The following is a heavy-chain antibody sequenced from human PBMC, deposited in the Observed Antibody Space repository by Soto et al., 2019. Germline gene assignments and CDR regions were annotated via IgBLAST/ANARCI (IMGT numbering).Heavy chain of an antibody. D-gene: IGHD3-3*01. Sequence: QVQLVESGGGVVQPGRSLRLSCAASGFTFSRHTMHWVRQAPGKGLEWVSAISDDGRNTYYADSVKGRFTISRDNSKNTLYLQMNSLSSEDTAVPHCASEVYYDCWSGFNTHPYYFDDWGQGTLVTVSS. CDR1: GFTFSRHT. CDR3: ASEVYYDCWSGFNTHPYYFDD. J-gene: IGHJ4*02. V-gene: IGHV3-30*04. CDR2: ISDDGRNT.